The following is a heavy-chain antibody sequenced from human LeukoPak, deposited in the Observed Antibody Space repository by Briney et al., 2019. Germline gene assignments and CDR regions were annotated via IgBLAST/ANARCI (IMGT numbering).Heavy chain of an antibody. CDR1: GYTFTSYA. J-gene: IGHJ6*03. CDR2: INAGNGNT. CDR3: ARGRGNYYYYYMDV. V-gene: IGHV1-3*03. D-gene: IGHD3-16*01. Sequence: GASVKVSCKASGYTFTSYAMHWVRQAPGQRLEWMGWINAGNGNTKYSQEFQGRVTITRDTSASTAYMELGSLRSEDMAVYYCARGRGNYYYYYMDVWGKGTTVTVSS.